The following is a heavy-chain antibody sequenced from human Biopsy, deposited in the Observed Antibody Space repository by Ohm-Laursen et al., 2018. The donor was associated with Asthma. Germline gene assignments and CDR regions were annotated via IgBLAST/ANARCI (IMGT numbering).Heavy chain of an antibody. CDR3: AKDKRYSGSYFDY. CDR2: ISGSGGST. V-gene: IGHV3-23*01. CDR1: GFTFSSYA. J-gene: IGHJ4*02. Sequence: SLRLSCSASGFTFSSYAMSWVRQAPGKGLEWVSAISGSGGSTYYADSVKGRFTISRDNSKNTLYLQMSSLRAEDTAVYYCAKDKRYSGSYFDYWGQETLVTVSS. D-gene: IGHD1-26*01.